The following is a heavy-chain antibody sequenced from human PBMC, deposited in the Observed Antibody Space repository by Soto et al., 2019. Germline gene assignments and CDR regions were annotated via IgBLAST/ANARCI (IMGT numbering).Heavy chain of an antibody. V-gene: IGHV5-51*01. CDR1: GYSFTTYW. CDR3: ARPIDTSGWYDH. D-gene: IGHD6-19*01. Sequence: GESLKISCKGSGYSFTTYWIAWVRQMPGKGLECMGIIYPGDSDTRYSPSFQGQVTISADKSINTAYLQWSSLKASDSAIYYCARPIDTSGWYDHWGQGTLVTVSS. J-gene: IGHJ5*02. CDR2: IYPGDSDT.